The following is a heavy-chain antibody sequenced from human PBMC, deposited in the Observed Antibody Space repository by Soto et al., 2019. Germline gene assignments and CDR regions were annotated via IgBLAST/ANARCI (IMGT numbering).Heavy chain of an antibody. J-gene: IGHJ5*02. CDR1: GGTFSSYA. Sequence: QVQLVQSGAEVKKPGSSVKVSCKASGGTFSSYAISWVRQAPGQGLEWMGGIIPIFGTANYAQKFQGRVTITADESTSTAYMELSSLRSEDTAVDYCARDPSRYFDWLSPPGGWFDPWGQGTLVTVSS. CDR2: IIPIFGTA. CDR3: ARDPSRYFDWLSPPGGWFDP. V-gene: IGHV1-69*12. D-gene: IGHD3-9*01.